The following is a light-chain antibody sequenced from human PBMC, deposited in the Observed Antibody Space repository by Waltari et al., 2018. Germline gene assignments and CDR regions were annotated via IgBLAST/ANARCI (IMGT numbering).Light chain of an antibody. J-gene: IGLJ2*01. CDR2: EVS. V-gene: IGLV2-8*01. CDR1: SSDIGGYDR. Sequence: QAALTQPPSMSWSPGQSFTISCTGTSSDIGGYDRVSWFHQHPDKAPKLMISEVSQRPSGVSDRFTGSQAGNTASLTIAGLQAEDEADYHCSSYAGTNTFLFGGGTRLTVL. CDR3: SSYAGTNTFL.